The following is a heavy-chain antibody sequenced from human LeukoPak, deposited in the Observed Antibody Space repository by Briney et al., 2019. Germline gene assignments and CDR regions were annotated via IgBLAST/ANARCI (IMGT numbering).Heavy chain of an antibody. CDR2: ISSSSSYI. CDR1: GFTFSSYS. V-gene: IGHV3-21*01. D-gene: IGHD4-11*01. Sequence: GGSLRLSCAASGFTFSSYSMNWVRQAPGKGLEWVTSISSSSSYIYYADSVKGRFTISRDNAKNSLYLQMNSLRAEDTAVYYCARVPHDYSNYYYFDYWGQGTLVTVSS. J-gene: IGHJ4*02. CDR3: ARVPHDYSNYYYFDY.